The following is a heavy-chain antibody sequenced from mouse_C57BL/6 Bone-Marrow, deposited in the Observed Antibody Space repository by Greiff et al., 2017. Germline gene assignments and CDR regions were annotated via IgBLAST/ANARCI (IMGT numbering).Heavy chain of an antibody. CDR1: GFTFSSYA. J-gene: IGHJ3*01. CDR3: ARKGSNSAWFAY. CDR2: ISDGGSYT. D-gene: IGHD2-5*01. Sequence: EVKLVESGGGLVKPGGSLKLSCAASGFTFSSYAMSWVRQTPEKRLEWVATISDGGSYTNYPDNVKGRFTISRDNAKNNLYLQMSHLKSEDTAMYYCARKGSNSAWFAYWGQGTLVTVSA. V-gene: IGHV5-4*03.